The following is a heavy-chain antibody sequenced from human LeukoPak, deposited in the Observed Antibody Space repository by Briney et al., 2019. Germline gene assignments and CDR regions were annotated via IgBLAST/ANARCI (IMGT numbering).Heavy chain of an antibody. J-gene: IGHJ6*03. CDR1: GYTFTGYY. CDR2: INPNSGGT. CDR3: ARDRYPLYYYYMDV. V-gene: IGHV1-2*02. Sequence: APVKVSCKASGYTFTGYYMHWVRQAPGQGLEWMGWINPNSGGTNYAQKFQGRVTMTRDTSISTAYMELSRLRSDDTAVYYCARDRYPLYYYYMDVWGRGTTVTVSS. D-gene: IGHD1-14*01.